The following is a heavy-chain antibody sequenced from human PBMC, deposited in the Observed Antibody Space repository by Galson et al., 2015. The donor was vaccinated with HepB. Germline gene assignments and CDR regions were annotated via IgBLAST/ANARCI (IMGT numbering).Heavy chain of an antibody. CDR2: IYSSGNA. D-gene: IGHD3-3*01. CDR3: ARITGSPRSGYFDY. CDR1: GDSMSRYY. Sequence: ETLSLTCTVSGDSMSRYYWTWIRRPPGKGLEWVAYIYSSGNAKYNPSLKSRLTTSIDMSKNQFSLTLSSVTAADTALYYCARITGSPRSGYFDYWGQGILVTVSS. V-gene: IGHV4-59*01. J-gene: IGHJ4*02.